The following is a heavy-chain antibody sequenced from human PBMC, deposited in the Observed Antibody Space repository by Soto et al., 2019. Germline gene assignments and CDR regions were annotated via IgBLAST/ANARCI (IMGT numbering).Heavy chain of an antibody. Sequence: PGGSLRLSCAASGFTFSSYWMHWVRQAPGKGLVWVSRINSDGSTIYYADSVKGRFTISRDNAKNSLYLQMNSLRAEDTAVYYCARGPPGWLQPLDYWGQGTLVTVSS. J-gene: IGHJ4*02. CDR3: ARGPPGWLQPLDY. V-gene: IGHV3-74*01. CDR2: INSDGSTI. CDR1: GFTFSSYW. D-gene: IGHD5-12*01.